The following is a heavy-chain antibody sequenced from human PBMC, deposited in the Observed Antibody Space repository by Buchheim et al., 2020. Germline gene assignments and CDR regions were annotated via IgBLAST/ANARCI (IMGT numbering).Heavy chain of an antibody. CDR1: GFTFSSYW. Sequence: EVQLVESGGGLVQPGGSLRLSCAASGFTFSSYWMHWVRQAPGKGLVWVSRINSDGSSTSYADSVKGRFTISRDNAKNTLYLQMNSLRAEDTAVYYCARAEPHYYDFWSGSGPDRVDYWGQGTL. D-gene: IGHD3-3*01. J-gene: IGHJ4*02. V-gene: IGHV3-74*01. CDR2: INSDGSST. CDR3: ARAEPHYYDFWSGSGPDRVDY.